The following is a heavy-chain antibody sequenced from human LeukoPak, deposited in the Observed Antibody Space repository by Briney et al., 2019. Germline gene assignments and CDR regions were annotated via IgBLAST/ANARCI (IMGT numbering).Heavy chain of an antibody. V-gene: IGHV3-21*01. CDR2: ISSSSSYI. D-gene: IGHD5-18*01. CDR3: ARDHTAMVWGIFDY. CDR1: GFTFSSYS. J-gene: IGHJ4*02. Sequence: GGSLRLSCAASGFTFSSYSINWVRQAPGKGLEWVSSISSSSSYINYADSVKGRFTISRDNAKNSLYLQMNSLRAEDTAVYYCARDHTAMVWGIFDYWGQGTLVTVSS.